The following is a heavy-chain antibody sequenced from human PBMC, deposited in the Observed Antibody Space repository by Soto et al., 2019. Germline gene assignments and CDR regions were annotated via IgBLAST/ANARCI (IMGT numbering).Heavy chain of an antibody. J-gene: IGHJ4*02. Sequence: GGSLRLSCAASGFTFSSYGMHWVRQAPGKGLEWVAVIWYDGSNKYYADSVKGRFTISRDNSKNTLYLQMNSLRAEDTVVYYCARVHRIQLWSDFDYWGQGTLVTVSS. D-gene: IGHD5-18*01. CDR2: IWYDGSNK. CDR3: ARVHRIQLWSDFDY. CDR1: GFTFSSYG. V-gene: IGHV3-33*01.